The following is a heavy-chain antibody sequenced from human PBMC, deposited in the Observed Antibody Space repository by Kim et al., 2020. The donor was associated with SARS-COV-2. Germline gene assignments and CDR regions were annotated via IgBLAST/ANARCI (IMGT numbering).Heavy chain of an antibody. J-gene: IGHJ3*02. D-gene: IGHD1-26*01. CDR3: AKDNLGATIWNAFDI. CDR1: GFTFGDYA. CDR2: ISWNSGSI. V-gene: IGHV3-9*01. Sequence: GGSLRLSCAASGFTFGDYAMHWVRQDPGKGLEWVSGISWNSGSIGYADSVKGRFTISRDNAKNSLYLQMNSLRAEDTALYYCAKDNLGATIWNAFDIWGQGTMVTVSS.